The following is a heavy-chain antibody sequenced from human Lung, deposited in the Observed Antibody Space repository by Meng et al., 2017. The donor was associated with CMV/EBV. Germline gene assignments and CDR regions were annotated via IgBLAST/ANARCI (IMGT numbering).Heavy chain of an antibody. CDR1: GDSISSFY. CDR2: FYYTGSA. Sequence: LXXSVTGDSISSFYWTWIRQSPGKGLEWIGYFYYTGSANYNPSLKSRVTISGDTSKNQFSLRLSSVTAADTAVYYCAREYCASTGCYKGGRFDPXGQGXLVTVSS. V-gene: IGHV4-59*01. J-gene: IGHJ5*02. CDR3: AREYCASTGCYKGGRFDP. D-gene: IGHD2-2*02.